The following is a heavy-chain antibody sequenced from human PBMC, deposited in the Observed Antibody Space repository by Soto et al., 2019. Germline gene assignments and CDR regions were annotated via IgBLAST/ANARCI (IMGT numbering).Heavy chain of an antibody. CDR1: GFTVSNNY. Sequence: GGSLRLSCAVSGFTVSNNYMSWVRQAPGKGLEGVSRINSDGSSTSYADSVKGRFTISRDNAKNTLYLQMNSLRAEDTAVYYCHARGYDFWSGYLFDYWGQGTLVTVSS. CDR3: HARGYDFWSGYLFDY. D-gene: IGHD3-3*01. CDR2: INSDGSST. J-gene: IGHJ4*02. V-gene: IGHV3-74*01.